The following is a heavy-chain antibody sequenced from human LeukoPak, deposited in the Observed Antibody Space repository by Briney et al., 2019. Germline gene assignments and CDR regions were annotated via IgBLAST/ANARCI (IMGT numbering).Heavy chain of an antibody. J-gene: IGHJ4*02. CDR3: ATVKNVVNALDY. CDR2: IKSITSGGTT. Sequence: GGSLRLSCAASGFTFKNVWMNWVRQAPGKGLEWVGRIKSITSGGTTDYTAPAKGRFTISRDDSKTTLSLQMNSLEAEDTAVYFCATVKNVVNALDYWGQGTLVTVSS. D-gene: IGHD2-2*01. V-gene: IGHV3-15*01. CDR1: GFTFKNVW.